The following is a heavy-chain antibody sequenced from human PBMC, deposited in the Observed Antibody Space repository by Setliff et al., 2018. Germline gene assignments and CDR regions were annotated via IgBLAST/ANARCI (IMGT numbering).Heavy chain of an antibody. CDR1: GFTFDDYG. Sequence: TGGSLRLSCLASGFTFDDYGMSWVRQAPGKGLEWVSGLSWRGDNIGYADSVQGRFTISRDNAKNSLYLQMNSLRAEDTAVYYCARAADSYGPPRSYMDVWGKGTTVTVSS. V-gene: IGHV3-20*04. J-gene: IGHJ6*03. CDR3: ARAADSYGPPRSYMDV. D-gene: IGHD5-18*01. CDR2: LSWRGDNI.